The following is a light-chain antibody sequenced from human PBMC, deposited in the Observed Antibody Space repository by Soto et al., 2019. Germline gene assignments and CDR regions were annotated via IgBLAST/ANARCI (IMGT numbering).Light chain of an antibody. V-gene: IGLV2-14*01. CDR3: SSYTSSSTLRV. CDR2: DVS. J-gene: IGLJ2*01. CDR1: SSDVGGYNY. Sequence: QSALTQPASVSGSPGQSITISCTGTSSDVGGYNYVSWYQQHPGKAPKLMIYDVSNRPSGVSNRFSGSKSGNTASLTISGLQAEDEADYYCSSYTSSSTLRVFGRGTKVTVL.